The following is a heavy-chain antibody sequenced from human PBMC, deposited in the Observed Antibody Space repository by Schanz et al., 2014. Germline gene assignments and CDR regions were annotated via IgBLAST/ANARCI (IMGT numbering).Heavy chain of an antibody. CDR3: ARGGSNREFYTVMDV. CDR1: GVDLSGNA. J-gene: IGHJ6*02. Sequence: EVQLVESGGGFVQPGGSPRLSCAGSGVDLSGNALHWVRQAPGKGLERVSSIGILGDTYYGDSVKGRFTISRDSLHMNDVIGGDTAVYYCARGGSNREFYTVMDVWGRGTTVTVS. CDR2: IGILGDT. V-gene: IGHV3-13*01. D-gene: IGHD3-10*01.